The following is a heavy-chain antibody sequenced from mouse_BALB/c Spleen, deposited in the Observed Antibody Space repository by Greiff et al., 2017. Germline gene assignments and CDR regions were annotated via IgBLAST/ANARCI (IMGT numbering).Heavy chain of an antibody. Sequence: EVKLMESGGGLVQPGGSLRLSCATSGFTFTDYYMSWVRQPPGKALEWLGFIRNKANGYTTEYSASVKGRFTISRDNSQSILYLQMNTLRAEDSATYYCARALYYDYDESFAYWGQGTLVTVSA. J-gene: IGHJ3*01. CDR3: ARALYYDYDESFAY. V-gene: IGHV7-3*02. CDR2: IRNKANGYTT. D-gene: IGHD2-4*01. CDR1: GFTFTDYY.